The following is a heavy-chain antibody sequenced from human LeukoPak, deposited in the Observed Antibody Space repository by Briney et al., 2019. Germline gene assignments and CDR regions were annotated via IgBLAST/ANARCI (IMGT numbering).Heavy chain of an antibody. D-gene: IGHD5-12*01. CDR1: GFTFTTYA. CDR3: AKNSGSDSGYWFDP. V-gene: IGHV3-23*01. CDR2: ISAIGGST. Sequence: GGSLRLSCAASGFTFTTYAMSWVRQAPAKGLEWVSGISAIGGSTYYADSMKGRFTISRDNSKNTLYLQMNSLRAEDTAVYFCAKNSGSDSGYWFDPWGQGTLVTVSS. J-gene: IGHJ5*02.